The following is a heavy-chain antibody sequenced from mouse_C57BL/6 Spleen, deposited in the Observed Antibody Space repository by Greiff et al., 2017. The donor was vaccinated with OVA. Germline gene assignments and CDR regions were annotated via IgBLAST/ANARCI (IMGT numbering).Heavy chain of an antibody. CDR1: GYAFTNYL. CDR2: VNPGSGGT. Sequence: QVQLQQSGAELVRPGPSVKVSCKASGYAFTNYLLEWVKQRPGQGLEWIGVVNPGSGGTNYNEKFKGKATLTADKSSSPAYMQLSSLTSEDSAVYFCATGRFAYWGQGTLVTVSA. J-gene: IGHJ3*01. CDR3: ATGRFAY. V-gene: IGHV1-54*01.